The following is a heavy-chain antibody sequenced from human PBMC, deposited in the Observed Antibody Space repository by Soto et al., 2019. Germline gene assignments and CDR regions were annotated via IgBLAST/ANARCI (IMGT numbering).Heavy chain of an antibody. CDR2: IYHSGST. CDR1: GYSISSGYY. V-gene: IGHV4-38-2*01. CDR3: ARQWLGYFDY. D-gene: IGHD6-19*01. J-gene: IGHJ4*02. Sequence: PSETLSLTCAVSGYSISSGYYWGWIRQPPGKGLEWIGSIYHSGSTYYNPSLKSRVTISVDTSKNQFSLKLSSVTAADTAVYYCARQWLGYFDYWGQGTLVTVSS.